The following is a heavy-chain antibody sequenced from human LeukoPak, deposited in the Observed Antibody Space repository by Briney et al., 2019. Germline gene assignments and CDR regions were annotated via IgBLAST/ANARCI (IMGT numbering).Heavy chain of an antibody. V-gene: IGHV1-18*01. D-gene: IGHD6-13*01. CDR1: GYTFTNYD. CDR3: ARAQQLVHWFDP. J-gene: IGHJ5*02. Sequence: ASVKVSCKASGYTFTNYDISWVRQAPGQGLEWMGWISAYNGNTNYAQKVQGRVTMTTDRSTSSTYMELRSLRSDDTAVYYCARAQQLVHWFDPWGQGTLVTVPS. CDR2: ISAYNGNT.